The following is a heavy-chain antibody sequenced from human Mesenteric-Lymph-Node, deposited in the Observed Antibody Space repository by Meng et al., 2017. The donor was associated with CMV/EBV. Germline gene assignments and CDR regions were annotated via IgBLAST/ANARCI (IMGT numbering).Heavy chain of an antibody. CDR3: AREIAAAGVDY. CDR2: INWNGGTT. CDR1: GFTFDDYG. Sequence: GESLKISCAASGFTFDDYGMTWVRQVPGMGLEWVSGINWNGGTTGYADSVKGRFTISRDNAKNSLYLQMNSLRAEDTAVYYCAREIAAAGVDYWGQGTLVTVSS. V-gene: IGHV3-20*04. D-gene: IGHD6-13*01. J-gene: IGHJ4*02.